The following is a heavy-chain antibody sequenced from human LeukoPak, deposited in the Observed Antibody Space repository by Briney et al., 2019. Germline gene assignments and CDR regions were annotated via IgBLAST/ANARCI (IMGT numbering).Heavy chain of an antibody. D-gene: IGHD2/OR15-2a*01. V-gene: IGHV4-38-2*02. CDR1: GYSISSGYY. CDR2: IYYSGGT. J-gene: IGHJ6*02. CDR3: ARLSNSPYYYYYGMDV. Sequence: PSETLSLTCTVSGYSISSGYYWGWIRQPPGKGLEWIGYIYYSGGTNYNPSLKSRVTISVDTSKNQFSLKLSSVTAADTAVYYCARLSNSPYYYYYGMDVWGQGTTVTVSS.